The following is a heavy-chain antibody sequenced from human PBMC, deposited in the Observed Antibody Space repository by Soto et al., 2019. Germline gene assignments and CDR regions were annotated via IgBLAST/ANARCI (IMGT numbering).Heavy chain of an antibody. CDR2: IYHSGST. Sequence: SETLSLTCAVSGGSISSSNWWSWVRQPPGKGLEWIGEIYHSGSTNYNPSLKSRVTISVDKSKNQFSLKLSSVTAADTAVYYCARDRRGIVVVPAAEGEHDAFDIWGQGTMVTVSS. CDR3: ARDRRGIVVVPAAEGEHDAFDI. D-gene: IGHD2-2*01. J-gene: IGHJ3*02. CDR1: GGSISSSNW. V-gene: IGHV4-4*02.